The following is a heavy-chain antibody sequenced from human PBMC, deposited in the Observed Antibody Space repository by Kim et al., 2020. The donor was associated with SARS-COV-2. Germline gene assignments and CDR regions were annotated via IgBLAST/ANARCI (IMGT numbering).Heavy chain of an antibody. J-gene: IGHJ2*01. CDR1: GGSISSSSYY. CDR2: IYYSGST. CDR3: ARHAYFCDSSGSRRLWYFDL. V-gene: IGHV4-39*01. Sequence: SETLSLTCTVSGGSISSSSYYWGWIRQPPGKGLEWIGSIYYSGSTYYNPSLKSRVTISVDTSKNQFSLKLSSVTAADTAVYYCARHAYFCDSSGSRRLWYFDLWGRGALVTVSS. D-gene: IGHD3-22*01.